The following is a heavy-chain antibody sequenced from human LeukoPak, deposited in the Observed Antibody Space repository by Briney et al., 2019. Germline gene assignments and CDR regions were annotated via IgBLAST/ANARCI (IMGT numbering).Heavy chain of an antibody. CDR3: AREQTGTSGTYCYYYAVDV. V-gene: IGHV3-21*01. CDR1: GFTFTSYP. D-gene: IGHD1-1*01. J-gene: IGHJ6*02. CDR2: IGSSSSYI. Sequence: GVSLRLSCAASGFTFTSYPMNWVRQAPGKGLEWVSCIGSSSSYIYCADSVKGRFTICRDNANNALYLKMSSLRAEDTAVYYCAREQTGTSGTYCYYYAVDVWGQGTTVTVSS.